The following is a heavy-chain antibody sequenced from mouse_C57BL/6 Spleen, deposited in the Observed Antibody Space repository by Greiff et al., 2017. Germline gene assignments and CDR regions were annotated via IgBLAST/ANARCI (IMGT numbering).Heavy chain of an antibody. CDR1: GYTFTSYG. CDR2: IYPSSGNT. V-gene: IGHV1-81*01. Sequence: VKLVESGAELARPGASVKLSCKASGYTFTSYGISWVKQRTGQGLEWIGEIYPSSGNTYYNEKFKGKATLTADKSSSTAYMELRRLTSEDSAVYFCARGGSSSAMDYWGQGTSVTVSS. J-gene: IGHJ4*01. CDR3: ARGGSSSAMDY. D-gene: IGHD1-1*01.